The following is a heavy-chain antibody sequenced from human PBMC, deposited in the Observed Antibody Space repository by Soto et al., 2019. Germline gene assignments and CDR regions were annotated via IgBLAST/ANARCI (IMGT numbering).Heavy chain of an antibody. CDR1: GFTCSDDA. V-gene: IGHV3-30*18. J-gene: IGHJ4*02. Sequence: VQLVESGGGVVQPGRSLRLSGAAYGFTCSDDAMHWVRQAPGKGLEWVAVVSHDGRNTHYADSVKGRFTISRDSSKNTVYLEMTSLRAEDTAVYYCAKGGRQWLVTSDFNYWGQGALVTVSS. CDR3: AKGGRQWLVTSDFNY. D-gene: IGHD6-19*01. CDR2: VSHDGRNT.